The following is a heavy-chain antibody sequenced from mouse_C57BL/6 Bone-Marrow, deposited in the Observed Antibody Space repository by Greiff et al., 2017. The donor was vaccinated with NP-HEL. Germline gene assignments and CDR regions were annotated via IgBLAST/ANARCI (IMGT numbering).Heavy chain of an antibody. CDR1: GFTFSDYY. Sequence: EVMLVESGGGLVQPGGSLKLSCAASGFTFSDYYMYWVRQTPEKRLEWVAYISNGGGSTYYPDTVKGRFTISRDNAKNTLYLQMSRLKSEDTAMYYCARHSYDGYDWFAYWGQGTLVTVSA. J-gene: IGHJ3*01. D-gene: IGHD2-9*01. CDR2: ISNGGGST. CDR3: ARHSYDGYDWFAY. V-gene: IGHV5-12*01.